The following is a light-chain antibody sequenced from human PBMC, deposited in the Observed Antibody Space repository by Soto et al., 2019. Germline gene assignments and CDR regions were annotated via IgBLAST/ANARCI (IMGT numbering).Light chain of an antibody. CDR3: QQYNNWPFYT. Sequence: EIVMTQSPATLSVSPGERATLSCGARQSVSSNLAWYQQKPGQAPRLLIYGASPRATGIPARCSGSGSGTDFNHPISSLQSEDFAVDYCQQYNNWPFYTFGQGTKLEIK. CDR2: GAS. V-gene: IGKV3-15*01. CDR1: QSVSSN. J-gene: IGKJ2*01.